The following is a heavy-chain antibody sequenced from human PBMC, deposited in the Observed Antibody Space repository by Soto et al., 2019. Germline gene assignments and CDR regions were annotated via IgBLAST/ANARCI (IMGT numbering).Heavy chain of an antibody. CDR1: GGTFSSYG. CDR2: IIPIFDTA. V-gene: IGHV1-69*13. Sequence: SVKVSCKASGGTFSSYGISWVRQAPGQGLEWMGGIIPIFDTANYAQKFQGRVTITADESTSTAYMELSSLRSEDTAVYYCVCVSTKSYKDYFDCLGKGPLVT. J-gene: IGHJ4*02. CDR3: VCVSTKSYKDYFDC. D-gene: IGHD1-1*01.